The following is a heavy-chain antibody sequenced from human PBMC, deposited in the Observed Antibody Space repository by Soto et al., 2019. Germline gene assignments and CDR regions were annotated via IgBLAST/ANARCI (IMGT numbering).Heavy chain of an antibody. CDR2: ISAYNGNT. Sequence: QVQLVQSGAELKKPGASVKVSCKASGYTFTTYAISWVRQAPGQGFEWMGWISAYNGNTKYAQNLQGRVTMTTDTSTSTAYMELRSMRSDDTAVYYCTRDGPPFDYWGQGTLVTVSS. V-gene: IGHV1-18*01. J-gene: IGHJ4*02. CDR1: GYTFTTYA. CDR3: TRDGPPFDY.